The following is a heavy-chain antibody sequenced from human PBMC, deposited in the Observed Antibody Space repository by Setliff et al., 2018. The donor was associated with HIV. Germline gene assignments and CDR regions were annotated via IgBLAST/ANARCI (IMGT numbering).Heavy chain of an antibody. Sequence: LSLTCAVYGGSFSGYCWSWIRQPPGKGLEWIGEIQHSGRINYNPSLRSRVTTSVDTSKNQFSLRLRSVTAADTAVYYCARVSCSSWYSIPRYYYYYMDVWAKGPRSPSP. CDR1: GGSFSGYC. CDR3: ARVSCSSWYSIPRYYYYYMDV. J-gene: IGHJ6*03. V-gene: IGHV4-34*01. D-gene: IGHD6-13*01. CDR2: IQHSGRI.